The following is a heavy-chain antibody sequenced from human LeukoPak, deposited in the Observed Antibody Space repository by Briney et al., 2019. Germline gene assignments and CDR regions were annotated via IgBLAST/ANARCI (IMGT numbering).Heavy chain of an antibody. CDR3: ARPSSPGAFDI. V-gene: IGHV4-59*08. CDR2: IYYSGST. J-gene: IGHJ3*02. CDR1: GVSISSYY. D-gene: IGHD6-13*01. Sequence: SETLSLTCTVSGVSISSYYWSWLRQHPGKGLEWLGYIYYSGSTNYNPSLKSRVTISVDTSKNQFSLKLSSVTAAYTAVYYCARPSSPGAFDIWGQGTMVTVSS.